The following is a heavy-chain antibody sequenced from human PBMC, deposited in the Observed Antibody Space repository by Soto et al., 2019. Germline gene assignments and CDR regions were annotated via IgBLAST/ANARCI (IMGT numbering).Heavy chain of an antibody. V-gene: IGHV1-2*02. CDR3: AQAKHSGYSGYNNDD. J-gene: IGHJ4*02. CDR2: ISANSGGT. CDR1: GYPFAGYY. D-gene: IGHD5-12*01. Sequence: GASVKVSCKASGYPFAGYYIHWVRQAPGQGLEWMGWISANSGGTNFAQKFQDRVTMTRDTSTSTVYMELSRRRFDDTAVYSCAQAKHSGYSGYNNDDRRQGTLSAFAS.